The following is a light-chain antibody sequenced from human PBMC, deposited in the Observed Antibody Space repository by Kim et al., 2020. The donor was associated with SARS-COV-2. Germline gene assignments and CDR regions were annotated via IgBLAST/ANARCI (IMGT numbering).Light chain of an antibody. CDR1: QDFSDY. Sequence: TSVGDRVTITCRASQDFSDYLAWFQQKPGKAPKSLIYAASRLQSGVPSRFSGSGSGTEFTLTISNLQPEDFATYYCQQYKFYQWTFGQGTKVDIK. CDR3: QQYKFYQWT. V-gene: IGKV1-16*01. CDR2: AAS. J-gene: IGKJ1*01.